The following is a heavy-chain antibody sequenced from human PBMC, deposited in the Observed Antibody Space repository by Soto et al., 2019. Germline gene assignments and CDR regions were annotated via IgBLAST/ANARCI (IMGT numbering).Heavy chain of an antibody. J-gene: IGHJ4*02. V-gene: IGHV3-23*01. D-gene: IGHD1-26*01. CDR1: GXTFSTYA. CDR3: AKLSEDPYSGSYSDS. Sequence: LRLSCAASGXTFSTYAMGWVRQAPGKGLEYVSSISGSGGDRYYADSVKGRFTISRDNSKNTLYLQMNSLRAEDTAVYYCAKLSEDPYSGSYSDSWGQGALVTVSS. CDR2: ISGSGGDR.